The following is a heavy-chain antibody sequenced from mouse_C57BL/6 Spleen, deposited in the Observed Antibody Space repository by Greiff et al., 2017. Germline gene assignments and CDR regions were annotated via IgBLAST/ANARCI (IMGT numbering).Heavy chain of an antibody. J-gene: IGHJ2*01. V-gene: IGHV3-6*01. Sequence: EVQLVESGPGLVKPSQSLSLTCSVTGYSITSGYYWNWIRQFPGNKLEWMGYISYDGSNNYNPSLKNRISITRDTSKNQFFLKLNSVTTEDTATYYCARERLTVGYYFDYWGQGTTLTVSS. D-gene: IGHD4-1*01. CDR2: ISYDGSN. CDR3: ARERLTVGYYFDY. CDR1: GYSITSGYY.